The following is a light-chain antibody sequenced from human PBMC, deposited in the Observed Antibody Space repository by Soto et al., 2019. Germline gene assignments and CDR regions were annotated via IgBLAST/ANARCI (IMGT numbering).Light chain of an antibody. Sequence: DIQMTQSTSSLSASVGDRVTITCRASQSISSYLNWYQQKPGKAPKLLIYAASSLQSGVPSRFSGSGSGTDFTLTISSLQPEDFATYYCQQSYSTPQTFGQGTKVEIK. CDR2: AAS. J-gene: IGKJ1*01. CDR3: QQSYSTPQT. CDR1: QSISSY. V-gene: IGKV1-39*01.